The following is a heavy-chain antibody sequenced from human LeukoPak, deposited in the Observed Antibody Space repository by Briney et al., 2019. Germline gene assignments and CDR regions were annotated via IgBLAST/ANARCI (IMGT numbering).Heavy chain of an antibody. CDR3: ARDLGQYYDTSDNWFDP. CDR2: ISSSGSTI. D-gene: IGHD3-22*01. J-gene: IGHJ5*02. V-gene: IGHV3-11*04. Sequence: GGSLRLSCAASGFTFSDYYVSWIRQALGKGLEWVSYISSSGSTIYYADSVKGRFTISRDNAKNSLYLQMNSLRAEDTAVYYCARDLGQYYDTSDNWFDPWGQGTLVTVSS. CDR1: GFTFSDYY.